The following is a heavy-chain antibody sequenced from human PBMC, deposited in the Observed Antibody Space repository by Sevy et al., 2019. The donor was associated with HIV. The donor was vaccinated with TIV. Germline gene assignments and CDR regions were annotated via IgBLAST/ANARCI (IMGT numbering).Heavy chain of an antibody. Sequence: GGSLRLSCAASGFTFSSYSMNWVRQAPGKGLEWVSSISSSSSYIYYADSVKGRFTISRDNAKNSLYLQMNSLRAEDTAVYYCARASSDLTYYYDSSGYYFDYWGQRTLVTVSS. CDR3: ARASSDLTYYYDSSGYYFDY. CDR1: GFTFSSYS. V-gene: IGHV3-21*01. J-gene: IGHJ4*02. CDR2: ISSSSSYI. D-gene: IGHD3-22*01.